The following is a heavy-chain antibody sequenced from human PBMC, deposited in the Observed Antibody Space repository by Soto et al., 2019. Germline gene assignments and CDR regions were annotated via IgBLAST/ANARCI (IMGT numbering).Heavy chain of an antibody. Sequence: SVKVSCKASGDTFKNCVISWVRQAPGQGLEWMGGIIPLFGTTDLAQRFQGRLTITTDESTTTAYMELSRLGSEDTATYYCAAELGFGKLSVVWGQGTTVTVSS. CDR1: GDTFKNCV. V-gene: IGHV1-69*05. J-gene: IGHJ6*02. CDR3: AAELGFGKLSVV. D-gene: IGHD3-10*01. CDR2: IIPLFGTT.